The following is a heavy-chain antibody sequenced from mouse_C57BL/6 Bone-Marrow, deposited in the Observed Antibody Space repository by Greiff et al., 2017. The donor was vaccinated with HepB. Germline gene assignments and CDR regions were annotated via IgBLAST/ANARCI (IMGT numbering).Heavy chain of an antibody. CDR3: AIRPGITSYYYAMDY. J-gene: IGHJ4*01. CDR2: IYPRSGNT. Sequence: VKLMESGAELARPGASVKLSCKASGYTFTSYGISWVKQRTGQGLEWIGEIYPRSGNTYYNEKFKGKATLTADKSSSTAYMELRSLTSEDSAVYFWAIRPGITSYYYAMDYWGQGTSVTVSS. CDR1: GYTFTSYG. V-gene: IGHV1-81*01. D-gene: IGHD2-4*01.